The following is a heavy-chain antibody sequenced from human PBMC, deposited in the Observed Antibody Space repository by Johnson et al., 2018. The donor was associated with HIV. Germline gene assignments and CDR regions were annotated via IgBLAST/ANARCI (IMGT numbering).Heavy chain of an antibody. CDR1: GFTFSSYA. Sequence: VQLVESGGGLVQPGGSLRLSCAASGFTFSSYAMSWVRQAPGKGLEWVGRIKSKTDGGTTDYAAPVKGRFTISRDDSKNTLYLQMNSLRAGDTAVYFCSKEVIWGQGTMVTVSS. CDR3: SKEVI. J-gene: IGHJ3*02. CDR2: IKSKTDGGTT. V-gene: IGHV3-15*01.